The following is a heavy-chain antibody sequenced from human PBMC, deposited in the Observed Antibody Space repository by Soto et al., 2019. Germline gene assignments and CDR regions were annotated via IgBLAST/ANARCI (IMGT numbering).Heavy chain of an antibody. J-gene: IGHJ4*02. V-gene: IGHV4-61*08. D-gene: IGHD3-16*01. CDR3: ASGFYDYGYFDY. CDR1: GGSISSGGYY. CDR2: IYYSGST. Sequence: PSETLSLTCAVSGGSISSGGYYWSWIRQPPGKGLEWIGYIYYSGSTNYNPSLKSRVTISVDTSKNQFSLKLSSVTAADTAVYYCASGFYDYGYFDYWGQGTLVTVSS.